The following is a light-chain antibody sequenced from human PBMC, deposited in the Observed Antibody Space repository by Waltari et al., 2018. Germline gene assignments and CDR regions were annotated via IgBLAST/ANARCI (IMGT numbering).Light chain of an antibody. CDR3: MQGLHPPLT. V-gene: IGKV2-29*02. Sequence: PPSVSGSPGQSVTISCHGTSSDGKTSLFWYLQKPGQSPQLLIYEVSSRFSGVPDRFSGSGLGTDFTLKISRVEAEDVGVYYCMQGLHPPLTFGPGTKVEIK. CDR2: EVS. CDR1: SSDGKTS. J-gene: IGKJ3*01.